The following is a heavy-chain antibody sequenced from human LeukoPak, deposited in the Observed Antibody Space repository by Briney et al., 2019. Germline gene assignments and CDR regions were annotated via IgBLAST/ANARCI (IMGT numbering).Heavy chain of an antibody. D-gene: IGHD5-24*01. CDR1: GYTFTSYY. CDR3: ASLPWLKDAFDI. Sequence: ASVKVSCKASGYTFTSYYMHWVRQAPGQGLEWVGIINPSGGSTSYAQKFQGRVTMTRGTSTSTVYMELSSLRSEDTAVYYCASLPWLKDAFDIWGQGTMVTVSS. CDR2: INPSGGST. J-gene: IGHJ3*02. V-gene: IGHV1-46*01.